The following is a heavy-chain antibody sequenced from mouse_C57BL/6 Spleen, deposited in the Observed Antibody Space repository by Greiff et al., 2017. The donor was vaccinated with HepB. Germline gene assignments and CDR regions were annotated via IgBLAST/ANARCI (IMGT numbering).Heavy chain of an antibody. CDR3: ARMVNFDY. CDR2: LYPGSGST. Sequence: VQLQQPGAELVKPGASVKMSCKSSGYTFTSYWITWVKQRPGQGLEWIGDLYPGSGSTNYNEKFKTKATLTVDTSSSTAYMQLSSLTSEDSAVYYCARMVNFDYWGQGTTRTVSS. J-gene: IGHJ2*01. V-gene: IGHV1-55*01. D-gene: IGHD2-13*01. CDR1: GYTFTSYW.